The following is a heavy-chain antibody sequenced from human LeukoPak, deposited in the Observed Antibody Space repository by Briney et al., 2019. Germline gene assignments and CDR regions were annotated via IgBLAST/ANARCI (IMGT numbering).Heavy chain of an antibody. CDR1: DGSLSNYY. CDR2: INHSGET. J-gene: IGHJ5*01. Sequence: SETLSVTCAVYDGSLSNYYWNWIRQPRGKGLEWIGEINHSGETYYNPSLKSRVTISVDTSKNQISLSVSSVTAADTAVYFCARGPGSGSYYAWFDSWGQGTLVTVSS. V-gene: IGHV4-34*01. D-gene: IGHD1-26*01. CDR3: ARGPGSGSYYAWFDS.